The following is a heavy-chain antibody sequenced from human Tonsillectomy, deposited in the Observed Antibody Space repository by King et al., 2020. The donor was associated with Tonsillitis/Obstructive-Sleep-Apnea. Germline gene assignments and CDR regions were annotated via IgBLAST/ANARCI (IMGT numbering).Heavy chain of an antibody. D-gene: IGHD6-19*01. V-gene: IGHV4-59*01. Sequence: QLQESGPGLVKPSETMSLTCTVSGASIKNYYWSWIRPPPGKGLEWIGNIYYSGNTNYNPSLKSRVTISEDTSENQVSLKLSSVTAADTAVYYCCTYTSGWYVPFDSWGPGTLVTVSS. CDR1: GASIKNYY. J-gene: IGHJ4*02. CDR2: IYYSGNT. CDR3: CTYTSGWYVPFDS.